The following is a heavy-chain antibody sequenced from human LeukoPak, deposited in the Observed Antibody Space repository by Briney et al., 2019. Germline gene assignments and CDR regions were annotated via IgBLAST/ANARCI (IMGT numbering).Heavy chain of an antibody. J-gene: IGHJ6*03. CDR1: GYTFTGYY. CDR3: ARERGYDSREYYYYYYMDV. D-gene: IGHD3-22*01. Sequence: ASVKVSCKASGYTFTGYYMHWVRQAPGQGLEWMGWINPNSGCTNYAQKFQGRVTMTTDTSISTAYMELSRLRSDDTAVYYCARERGYDSREYYYYYYMDVWGKGTTVTVSS. CDR2: INPNSGCT. V-gene: IGHV1-2*02.